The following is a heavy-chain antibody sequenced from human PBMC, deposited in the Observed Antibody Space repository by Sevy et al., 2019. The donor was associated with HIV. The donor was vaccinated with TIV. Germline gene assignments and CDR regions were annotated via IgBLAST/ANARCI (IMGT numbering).Heavy chain of an antibody. Sequence: SETLSLTCTVSGGSISSYYWSWIRQPAGKGLEWIGRIYTSGSTNYNPSLKSRVTMSVDTSKNQFSLKLSSVTAADTAVYYCAGNPFYCSGGSCSKEAFDIWGQGTMVTVSS. CDR3: AGNPFYCSGGSCSKEAFDI. CDR2: IYTSGST. J-gene: IGHJ3*02. V-gene: IGHV4-4*07. D-gene: IGHD2-15*01. CDR1: GGSISSYY.